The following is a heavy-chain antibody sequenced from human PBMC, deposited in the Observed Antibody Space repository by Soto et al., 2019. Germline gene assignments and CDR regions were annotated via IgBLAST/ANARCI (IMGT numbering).Heavy chain of an antibody. Sequence: ASVKVSCKASGYTFTGYYMHWVRQAPGQGLGWMGWINPNSGGTNYAQKLQGRVTMTTDTSTSTAYMELRSLRSDDTAVYYCARDRRWELLAPYYYYGMDVWGQGTTVTVSS. V-gene: IGHV1-2*02. CDR3: ARDRRWELLAPYYYYGMDV. CDR2: INPNSGGT. CDR1: GYTFTGYY. J-gene: IGHJ6*02. D-gene: IGHD1-26*01.